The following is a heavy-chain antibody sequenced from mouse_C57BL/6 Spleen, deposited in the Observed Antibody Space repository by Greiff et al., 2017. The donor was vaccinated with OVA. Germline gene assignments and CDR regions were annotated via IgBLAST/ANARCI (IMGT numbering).Heavy chain of an antibody. D-gene: IGHD2-4*01. CDR3: TLSHYDYDLVY. CDR1: GYTFTDYE. Sequence: QVQLQQSGAELVRPGASVTLSCKASGYTFTDYEMHWVKQTPVHGLEWIGAIDPETGGTAYNQKFKGKAILTADKSSSTAYMELRSLTSEDSAVYYCTLSHYDYDLVYWGQGTTLTVSS. CDR2: IDPETGGT. V-gene: IGHV1-15*01. J-gene: IGHJ2*01.